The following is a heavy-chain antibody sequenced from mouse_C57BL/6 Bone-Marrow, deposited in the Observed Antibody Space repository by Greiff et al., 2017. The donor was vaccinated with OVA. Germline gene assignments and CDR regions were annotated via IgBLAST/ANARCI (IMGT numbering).Heavy chain of an antibody. CDR1: GFNFKDDY. V-gene: IGHV14-4*01. J-gene: IGHJ2*01. CDR3: TARYYYCSSCNFDY. CDR2: IDPENGDT. Sequence: EVQLQQSGAELVRPGASVKLSCTASGFNFKDDYMHWVKQRPEQGLEWIGWIDPENGDTEYASKFQGKATLTADTSSNTAYLQLSSLTTVDTAVYYCTARYYYCSSCNFDYWGQGTTLTVSS. D-gene: IGHD1-1*01.